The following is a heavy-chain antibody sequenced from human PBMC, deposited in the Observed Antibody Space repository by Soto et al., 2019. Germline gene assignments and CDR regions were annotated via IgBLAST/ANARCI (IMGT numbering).Heavy chain of an antibody. J-gene: IGHJ6*02. CDR3: AKGPAIVLVPAVMNYYYGMDV. Sequence: QVQLVESGGGVVQPGRSLRLSCAASGFTFSSYGMHWVRQAPGKGLEWVAVISYDGSNKYYADSVKGRFTISRDNSKNTLYLQMDRLRAEDTAVYYCAKGPAIVLVPAVMNYYYGMDVWGQGTTVTVSS. CDR2: ISYDGSNK. V-gene: IGHV3-30*18. D-gene: IGHD2-2*01. CDR1: GFTFSSYG.